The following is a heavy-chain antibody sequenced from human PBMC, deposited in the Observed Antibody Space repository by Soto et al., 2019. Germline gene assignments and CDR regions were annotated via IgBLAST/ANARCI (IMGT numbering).Heavy chain of an antibody. D-gene: IGHD3-10*01. Sequence: SGPTLVNPTQTLTLTCTFSGFSLSTSGVGVGWIRQPPGKALEWLALIYWDDDKRYSPSLKSRLTITKDTSKNQVVLTMTNMDPVDTATYYCALTVAYGSGSYFYFDYWGQRTLVTVSS. CDR3: ALTVAYGSGSYFYFDY. V-gene: IGHV2-5*02. J-gene: IGHJ4*02. CDR2: IYWDDDK. CDR1: GFSLSTSGVG.